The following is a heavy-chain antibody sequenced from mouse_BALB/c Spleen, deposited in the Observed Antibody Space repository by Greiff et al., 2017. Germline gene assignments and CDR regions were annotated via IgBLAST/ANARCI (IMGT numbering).Heavy chain of an antibody. CDR3: ARSWITTPYAMDY. CDR1: GFTFSSFG. Sequence: EVQRVESGGGLVQPGGSRKLSCAASGFTFSSFGMHWVRQAPEKGLEWVAYISSGSSTIYYADTVKGRFTISRDNPKNTLFLQMTSLRSEDTAMYYCARSWITTPYAMDYWGQGTSVTVSS. J-gene: IGHJ4*01. V-gene: IGHV5-17*02. D-gene: IGHD2-4*01. CDR2: ISSGSSTI.